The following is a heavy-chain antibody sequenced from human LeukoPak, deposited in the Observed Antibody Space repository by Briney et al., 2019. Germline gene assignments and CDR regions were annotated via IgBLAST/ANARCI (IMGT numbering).Heavy chain of an antibody. J-gene: IGHJ6*03. D-gene: IGHD2-2*01. CDR2: IRYDGSNK. V-gene: IGHV3-30*02. CDR3: AKDGGYCSSTSCYESFYYYMDV. Sequence: GGSLRLSCAASGFTFSSYGMHWVRQAPGKGLEWVAFIRYDGSNKYYADSVKGRFTISRDNSKNTLYLQMNSLRAEDTAVYYCAKDGGYCSSTSCYESFYYYMDVWGKGTTVTISS. CDR1: GFTFSSYG.